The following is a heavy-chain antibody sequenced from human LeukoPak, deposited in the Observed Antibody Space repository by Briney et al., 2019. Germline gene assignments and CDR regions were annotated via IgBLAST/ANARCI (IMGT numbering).Heavy chain of an antibody. CDR1: GFTLNDYY. V-gene: IGHV3-11*01. J-gene: IGHJ4*02. CDR3: AREIVTGTFDS. D-gene: IGHD6-19*01. Sequence: GGSLRLSCAASGFTLNDYYMSWIRQAPGKGLEWVSDIGSSDNRISYADSVKGRFTISRDIAKNSLYLQVNSLRAEDTAVYYCAREIVTGTFDSWGQGTLVTVSS. CDR2: IGSSDNRI.